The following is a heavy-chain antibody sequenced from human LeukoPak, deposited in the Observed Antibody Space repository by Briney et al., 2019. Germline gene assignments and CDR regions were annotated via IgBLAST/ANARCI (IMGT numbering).Heavy chain of an antibody. V-gene: IGHV1-2*02. CDR2: INPNSGGT. Sequence: ASVKVSCKASGYTFTGYYMHWVRQAPGQGLEWMGWINPNSGGTNYTQKFQGRVTMTRDTSISTAYMELSRLRSDGTAVYYCARASNWNDMAYFDYWGQGTLVTVSS. CDR3: ARASNWNDMAYFDY. J-gene: IGHJ4*02. CDR1: GYTFTGYY. D-gene: IGHD1-1*01.